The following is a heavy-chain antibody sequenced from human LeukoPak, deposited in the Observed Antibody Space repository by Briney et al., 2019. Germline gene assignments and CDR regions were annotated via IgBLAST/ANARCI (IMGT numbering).Heavy chain of an antibody. J-gene: IGHJ3*02. CDR1: GYTFTGYY. CDR2: INPNSGGT. Sequence: ASVKVSCKASGYTFTGYYMHWVRQAPGQGLEWMGWINPNSGGTNYAQKFRGRVTMTRDTSISTAYMELSRLRSDDTAVYYCASYPVWGIYAFDIWGQGTMVTVSS. D-gene: IGHD3-16*01. CDR3: ASYPVWGIYAFDI. V-gene: IGHV1-2*02.